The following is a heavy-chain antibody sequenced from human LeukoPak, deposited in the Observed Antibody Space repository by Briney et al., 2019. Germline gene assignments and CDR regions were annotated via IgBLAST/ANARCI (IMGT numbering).Heavy chain of an antibody. V-gene: IGHV4-61*08. D-gene: IGHD2-2*01. CDR2: IYYSGST. Sequence: SETLSLTCTVSGGSISSGGYYWSWIRQHPGKGLEWIGYIYYSGSTNYNPSLKSRVTISVDTSKNQFSLKLSSVTAADTAVYYCARQNRDQLLSLDNWFDPWGQGTLVTVSS. CDR1: GGSISSGGYY. CDR3: ARQNRDQLLSLDNWFDP. J-gene: IGHJ5*02.